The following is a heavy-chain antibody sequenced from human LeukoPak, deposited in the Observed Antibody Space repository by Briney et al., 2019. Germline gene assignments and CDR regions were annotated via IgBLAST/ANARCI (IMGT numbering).Heavy chain of an antibody. V-gene: IGHV3-23*01. J-gene: IGHJ4*02. D-gene: IGHD2-21*01. Sequence: GSLRLSCAASGFIFSSYTMSWVRQAPGKGLEWISTVGGSASGTFYADSVKSRFTISRDNSKYILYLQMTSLRAEDTAVYYCAKGGDGRYYSRADYWGQGTLVTVSS. CDR2: VGGSASGT. CDR3: AKGGDGRYYSRADY. CDR1: GFIFSSYT.